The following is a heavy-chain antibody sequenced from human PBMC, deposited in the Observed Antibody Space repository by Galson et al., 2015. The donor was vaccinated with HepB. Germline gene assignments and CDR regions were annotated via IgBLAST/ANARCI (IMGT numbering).Heavy chain of an antibody. CDR2: IYHSGST. CDR3: AFGGYYDSSGRFDY. D-gene: IGHD3-22*01. J-gene: IGHJ4*02. CDR1: GGSISSSNW. V-gene: IGHV4-4*02. Sequence: TLSLTCAVSGGSISSSNWWSWVRQPPGKGLEWIGEIYHSGSTNYNPSLKSRVTISVDKSKNQFSLKLSSVTAADTAVYYCAFGGYYDSSGRFDYWGQGTLVTVSS.